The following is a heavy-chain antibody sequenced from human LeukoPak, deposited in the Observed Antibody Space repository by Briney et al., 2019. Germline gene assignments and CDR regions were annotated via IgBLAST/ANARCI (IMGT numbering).Heavy chain of an antibody. CDR3: ARSAAGDY. CDR1: GYTFTGYY. Sequence: ASVKVSCKASGYTFTGYYMHWVRQAPGQGLEWMAWINPDSGGTNYAQKFQGRVTMTRDTSISTAYMELSRLRPDDTAVYYCARSAAGDYWGQGTLVTVSS. J-gene: IGHJ4*02. CDR2: INPDSGGT. V-gene: IGHV1-2*02. D-gene: IGHD6-13*01.